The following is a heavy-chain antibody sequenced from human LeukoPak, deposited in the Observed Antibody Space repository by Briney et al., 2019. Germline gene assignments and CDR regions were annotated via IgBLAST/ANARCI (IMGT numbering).Heavy chain of an antibody. V-gene: IGHV4-34*01. CDR1: GGSFSGYY. D-gene: IGHD2-2*01. Sequence: SETLSLTCAVYGGSFSGYYWSWIRQPPGKGLEWIGEINHSGSTNYNPSLKSRVTISVDTSKNQLSLKLSSVTAADTAVYYCARGQGYCSSTSCHNWFDPWGQGTLVTVSS. CDR3: ARGQGYCSSTSCHNWFDP. J-gene: IGHJ5*02. CDR2: INHSGST.